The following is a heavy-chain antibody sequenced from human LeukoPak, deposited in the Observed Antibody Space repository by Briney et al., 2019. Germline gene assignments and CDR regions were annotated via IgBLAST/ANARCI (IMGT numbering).Heavy chain of an antibody. Sequence: GGSLRLSCSASGFTFNNYAMSWVRQVPEKGLEWVSAVSDSGGSTYYADSVKGRFTISRDNSKNTLYLQMNSLRAEDTATYYCAKSFGRGFRASDCWGQGTLVTVSS. CDR3: AKSFGRGFRASDC. D-gene: IGHD2-21*01. CDR2: VSDSGGST. CDR1: GFTFNNYA. V-gene: IGHV3-23*01. J-gene: IGHJ4*02.